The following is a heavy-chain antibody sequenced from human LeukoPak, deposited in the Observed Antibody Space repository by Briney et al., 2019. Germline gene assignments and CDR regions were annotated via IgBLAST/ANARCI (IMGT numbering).Heavy chain of an antibody. D-gene: IGHD3-10*01. CDR1: GDSVSSHSAA. V-gene: IGHV6-1*01. J-gene: IGHJ5*02. Sequence: SQTLSLTCAISGDSVSSHSAAWNWIRQSPSRGLEWLGRTYYRSKWFNDYAVSVKSRLTINADTSKNQFSLQLNSVSPEDTAVYYCARDSDYYASGTNYRVGFDPWGQGTLVTVSS. CDR3: ARDSDYYASGTNYRVGFDP. CDR2: TYYRSKWFN.